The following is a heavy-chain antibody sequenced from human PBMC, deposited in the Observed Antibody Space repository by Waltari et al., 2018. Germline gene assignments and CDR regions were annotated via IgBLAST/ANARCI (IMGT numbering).Heavy chain of an antibody. J-gene: IGHJ6*02. Sequence: EVQLVASGGGLVQTGGSLRLSCAASGFTFSSYWLHWVRQAPGKGLVWDSRIKSDGSSTSYADSVKGRFTISRDNAKNTLYLQMNSLRVEDTAVYYCARSISGSTRDYYYGLDVWGQGTTVTVSS. CDR1: GFTFSSYW. CDR2: IKSDGSST. V-gene: IGHV3-74*01. D-gene: IGHD1-26*01. CDR3: ARSISGSTRDYYYGLDV.